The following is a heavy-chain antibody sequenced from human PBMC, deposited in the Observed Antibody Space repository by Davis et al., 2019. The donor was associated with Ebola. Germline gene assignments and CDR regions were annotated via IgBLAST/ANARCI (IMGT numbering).Heavy chain of an antibody. CDR1: GYTFTSYG. D-gene: IGHD3-22*01. CDR3: AIDGTDYDSSGYN. J-gene: IGHJ4*02. V-gene: IGHV1-69*04. CDR2: IFPILCIA. Sequence: SSVPVPCQPSGYTFTSYGLLWVRPAPAQGLDGVGRIFPILCIANYQQKFQGRVTITADKSTSTAYMELSSLRSEDTAVYYCAIDGTDYDSSGYNWGQGTLVTVSS.